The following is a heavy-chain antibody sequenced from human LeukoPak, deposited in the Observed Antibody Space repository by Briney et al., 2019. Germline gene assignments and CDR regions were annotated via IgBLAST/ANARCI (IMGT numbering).Heavy chain of an antibody. CDR1: GFTFSSYG. V-gene: IGHV3-30*18. CDR2: ISYDGSDK. Sequence: PGGSLRLSCAASGFTFSSYGMHWVRQAPGKGLEWVAAISYDGSDKYYADSVKGRFTISRDNSKNTLYLQMNSLRAEDTAVYYCAKDNYYVNSAYPDYWGQGTLVTVSS. CDR3: AKDNYYVNSAYPDY. J-gene: IGHJ4*02. D-gene: IGHD3-22*01.